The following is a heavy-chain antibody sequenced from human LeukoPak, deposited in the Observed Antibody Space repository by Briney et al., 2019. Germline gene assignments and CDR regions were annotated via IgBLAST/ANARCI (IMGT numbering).Heavy chain of an antibody. Sequence: SVKVSCKASGGTFSSYAISWVRQAHSQGLEWMGRIIPIFGTANYAQKFQGRVTITADKSTSTAYMELSSLRSEDTAVYYCARGVPATSFDYWGQGTLVTVSS. CDR2: IIPIFGTA. V-gene: IGHV1-69*06. J-gene: IGHJ4*02. CDR1: GGTFSSYA. CDR3: ARGVPATSFDY. D-gene: IGHD2-2*01.